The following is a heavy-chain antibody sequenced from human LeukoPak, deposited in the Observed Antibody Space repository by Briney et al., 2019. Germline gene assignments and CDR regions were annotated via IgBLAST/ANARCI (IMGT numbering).Heavy chain of an antibody. D-gene: IGHD6-19*01. J-gene: IGHJ4*02. CDR2: IRFDGSDK. CDR1: GFIFSNYG. Sequence: GGSLRLSCAASGFIFSNYGMHWVRQAPGKGLEWVAFIRFDGSDKHFADSVKGRVTISRDNSMNTMYLQMDSLRAGDTAVYYCAKSIAVAGLAGGRTFDYWGQGTLVTVSS. CDR3: AKSIAVAGLAGGRTFDY. V-gene: IGHV3-30*02.